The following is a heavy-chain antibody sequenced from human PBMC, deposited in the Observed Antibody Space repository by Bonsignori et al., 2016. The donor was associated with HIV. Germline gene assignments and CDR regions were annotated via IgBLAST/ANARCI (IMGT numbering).Heavy chain of an antibody. CDR2: IYYSGST. Sequence: PGKGLEWIGSIYYSGSTYYNPSLKSRVTISVDTSKNQFSLKLSSVTAADTAVYYCARVRAGDGGAFDIWGQGTMVTVSS. D-gene: IGHD7-27*01. CDR3: ARVRAGDGGAFDI. J-gene: IGHJ3*02. V-gene: IGHV4-39*07.